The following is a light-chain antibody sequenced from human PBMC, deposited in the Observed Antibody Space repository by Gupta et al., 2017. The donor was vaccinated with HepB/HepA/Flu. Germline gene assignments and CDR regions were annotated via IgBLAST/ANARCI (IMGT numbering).Light chain of an antibody. CDR2: EVS. J-gene: IGLJ2*01. V-gene: IGLV2-8*01. CDR3: SSYAGSNNFGV. Sequence: QSALTQPPSASGSPGQSVTISCTGTSRDVGGYNCVSWYQQHPGNAPKLMIYEVSKRPSGVPDRFAGSKSGNTASLTVPGLQAEDEADYYCSSYAGSNNFGVFGGGTKLTVL. CDR1: SRDVGGYNC.